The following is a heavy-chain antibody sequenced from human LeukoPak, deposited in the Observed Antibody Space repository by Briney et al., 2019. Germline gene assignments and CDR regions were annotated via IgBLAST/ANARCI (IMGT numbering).Heavy chain of an antibody. Sequence: GGSLRLSCAASGFTFSSYVMSWVPQAPGKGLEWVSAITGSGGTTYYADFVKGRFTISRDNSKNTLYLQMNSLRAEDTAVYHCAKGGYSPWGQGTRVTVSS. D-gene: IGHD3-16*02. CDR1: GFTFSSYV. J-gene: IGHJ5*02. CDR3: AKGGYSP. CDR2: ITGSGGTT. V-gene: IGHV3-23*01.